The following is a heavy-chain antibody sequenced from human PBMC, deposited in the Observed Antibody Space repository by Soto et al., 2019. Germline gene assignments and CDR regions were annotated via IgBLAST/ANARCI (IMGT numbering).Heavy chain of an antibody. CDR3: ARDLGIEYSSSGYYYYGMDV. D-gene: IGHD6-6*01. CDR2: INPSGGST. J-gene: IGHJ6*02. Sequence: ASVKVSCKASGYNFTSYYMHWVRQAPGQGLEWMGIINPSGGSTSYAQEFQGRVTMTRDTSTSTVYMELSSLRSEDTAVYYCARDLGIEYSSSGYYYYGMDVWGQGTTVTVSS. CDR1: GYNFTSYY. V-gene: IGHV1-46*01.